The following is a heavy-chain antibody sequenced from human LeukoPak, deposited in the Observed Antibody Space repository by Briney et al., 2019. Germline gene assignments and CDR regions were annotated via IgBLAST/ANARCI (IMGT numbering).Heavy chain of an antibody. D-gene: IGHD3-10*01. J-gene: IGHJ5*02. CDR1: GGSISSSSYY. CDR2: IYYSGST. Sequence: PSETLSLTCTVSGGSISSSSYYWGWIRQPPGKGLEWIGSIYYSGSTYYNPSLKSRVTISVDTSKNQFSLKLSSVTAADTAVYYCARVNPRYGTFDPWGQGTLVTVSS. CDR3: ARVNPRYGTFDP. V-gene: IGHV4-39*07.